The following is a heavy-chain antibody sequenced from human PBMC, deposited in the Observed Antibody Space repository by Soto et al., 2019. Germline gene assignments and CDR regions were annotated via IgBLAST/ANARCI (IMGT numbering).Heavy chain of an antibody. CDR2: IYYSGST. J-gene: IGHJ4*02. D-gene: IGHD3-22*01. Sequence: PSETLSLTCTVSGGSISSSSYYWGWIRQPPGKGLEWIGSIYYSGSTYYNPSLKSRVTISVDTSKNQFSLKLSPVTAADTAVYYCASPAADYYDSSGPFDYWGQGTLVTVSS. CDR1: GGSISSSSYY. V-gene: IGHV4-39*01. CDR3: ASPAADYYDSSGPFDY.